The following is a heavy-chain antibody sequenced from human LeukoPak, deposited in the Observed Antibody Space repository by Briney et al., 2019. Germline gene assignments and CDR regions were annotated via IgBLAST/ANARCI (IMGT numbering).Heavy chain of an antibody. D-gene: IGHD3-9*01. V-gene: IGHV3-48*03. CDR1: GFTFSSYE. CDR2: ISSSGSTI. J-gene: IGHJ4*02. Sequence: GGSLRLSCAASGFTFSSYEMNWVRQAPGKGLEWVSYISSSGSTIYYADSVKGRFTISRDNAKNSLYLQMNTLRTEDTAVYYCARASYDVLTGWGQGTLVAVSS. CDR3: ARASYDVLTG.